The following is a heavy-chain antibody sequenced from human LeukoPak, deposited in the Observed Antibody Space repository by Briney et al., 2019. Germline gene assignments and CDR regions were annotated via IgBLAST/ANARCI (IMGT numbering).Heavy chain of an antibody. J-gene: IGHJ4*02. V-gene: IGHV3-23*01. CDR3: AKDPNYYDSSGYLYYFDY. CDR2: ISGSGGST. D-gene: IGHD3-22*01. Sequence: GGSLRLSCAASGFRFSSYAMSWVRQAPGKGLEWVSAISGSGGSTYYADSVKGRFTISRDNSKNTLYLQMNSLRAEDTAVYYCAKDPNYYDSSGYLYYFDYWGQGTLVTVSS. CDR1: GFRFSSYA.